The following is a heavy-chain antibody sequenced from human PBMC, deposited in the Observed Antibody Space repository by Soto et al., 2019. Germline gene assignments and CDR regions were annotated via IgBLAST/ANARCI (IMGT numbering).Heavy chain of an antibody. CDR1: GFSLSTSGVG. CDR2: IYWDDDK. D-gene: IGHD4-17*01. J-gene: IGHJ4*02. Sequence: QITLKESGPTLVKPTQTLTLTCTFSGFSLSTSGVGVGWIRQPPGKALEWLGLIYWDDDKRYSPSLKSRLTIPKDTSKNQVVLTMTNMDPVDTATYYCAHGHYDYGGPFSDYWGQGTLVTVSS. V-gene: IGHV2-5*02. CDR3: AHGHYDYGGPFSDY.